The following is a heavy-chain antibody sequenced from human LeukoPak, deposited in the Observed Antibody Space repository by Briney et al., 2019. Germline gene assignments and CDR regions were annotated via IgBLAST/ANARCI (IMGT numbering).Heavy chain of an antibody. CDR2: ITSDGSRT. V-gene: IGHV3-74*01. CDR1: GFTFSNYW. D-gene: IGHD2-2*03. Sequence: PGGSLRLSCAASGFTFSNYWMHWVRRAPGKGPVWVSRITSDGSRTSYADSVKGRFTISRDNAKKTLYLQMNSLRVEDMAVYYCARATSGYCSGTNCYASEGLDVGVRGTAVTVSS. J-gene: IGHJ6*04. CDR3: ARATSGYCSGTNCYASEGLDV.